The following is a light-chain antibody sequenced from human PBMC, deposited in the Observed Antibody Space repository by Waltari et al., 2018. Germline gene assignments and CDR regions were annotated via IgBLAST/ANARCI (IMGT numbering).Light chain of an antibody. J-gene: IGKJ3*01. CDR2: DAS. V-gene: IGKV1-17*01. Sequence: IQMIQYPSSLSASVGHRVTITCRASQGISNYPNWYQQKPGQAPKRLIYDASSLQSGGPSMIGGSGSGAVFTLSISSLQPEDCATYDCLQYNSAPFTFGPGTKLDIK. CDR3: LQYNSAPFT. CDR1: QGISNY.